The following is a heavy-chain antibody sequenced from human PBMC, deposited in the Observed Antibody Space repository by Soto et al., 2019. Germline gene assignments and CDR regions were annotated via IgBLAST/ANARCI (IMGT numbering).Heavy chain of an antibody. V-gene: IGHV3-53*01. Sequence: PGGSLRLSCAASGFTVSSNYMSWVRQAPGKGLEWVSVIYSGGSAYYADSVKGRFTISRDNSKNTLYLQMNSLRVEDTAVYYCARDHDYYDNTGPHSWLDPWGQGTLVTVSS. D-gene: IGHD3-22*01. J-gene: IGHJ5*02. CDR3: ARDHDYYDNTGPHSWLDP. CDR2: IYSGGSA. CDR1: GFTVSSNY.